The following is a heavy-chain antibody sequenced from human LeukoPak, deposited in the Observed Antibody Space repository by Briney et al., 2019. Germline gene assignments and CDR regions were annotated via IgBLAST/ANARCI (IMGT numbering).Heavy chain of an antibody. V-gene: IGHV3-30*18. D-gene: IGHD2-2*01. Sequence: GGSLRLSCAVSGFTFSDYGMHGVREAPDKGLEWVAVISYDGSNKYYAASVKGRFTLSRDNSKNTLYLQMNRLRTEDTAVYYCAKVKTSSFYYFDNWGQGTLVTVSS. CDR3: AKVKTSSFYYFDN. CDR2: ISYDGSNK. J-gene: IGHJ4*02. CDR1: GFTFSDYG.